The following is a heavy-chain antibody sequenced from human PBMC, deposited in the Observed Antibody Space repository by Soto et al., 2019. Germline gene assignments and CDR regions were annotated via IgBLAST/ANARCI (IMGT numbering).Heavy chain of an antibody. V-gene: IGHV3-66*01. CDR2: IYSGGST. J-gene: IGHJ4*02. CDR3: VRDIAAPPAY. Sequence: VGSLRLSWAASGFTVSGNHMTWVRQAPGKGLEYVSVIYSGGSTFYADSVRGRFTISRDNSKNTLYLQMNSLRVEDTAVYYCVRDIAAPPAYWGQGTLVTVSS. D-gene: IGHD6-6*01. CDR1: GFTVSGNH.